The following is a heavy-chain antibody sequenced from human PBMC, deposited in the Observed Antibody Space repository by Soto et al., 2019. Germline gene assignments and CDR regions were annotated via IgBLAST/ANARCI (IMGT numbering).Heavy chain of an antibody. V-gene: IGHV3-30-3*01. J-gene: IGHJ6*02. D-gene: IGHD2-2*01. Sequence: QVQVVESGGGVVQPGTSLRLPCAASGFTFSVSAIHWFRQAPGKGLEWVAVISSDGSHQYYADSVRARFTISRDNPKNTLYLPMNSLRAEDTAVYYCARPYCRSTRCYLYYYGMDVWGPGTTVTVSS. CDR1: GFTFSVSA. CDR2: ISSDGSHQ. CDR3: ARPYCRSTRCYLYYYGMDV.